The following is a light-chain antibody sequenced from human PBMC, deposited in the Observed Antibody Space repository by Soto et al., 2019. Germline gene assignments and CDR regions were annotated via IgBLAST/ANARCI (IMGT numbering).Light chain of an antibody. V-gene: IGLV2-14*01. CDR3: SSYAGSYTHV. CDR2: EVT. J-gene: IGLJ1*01. Sequence: QSALTQPASVSGSPGQSITISCIGTSSDIGAYNYVSWYQQHPGKVPKLMIYEVTNRPSGLSNRFSGSKSGNTASLTISGLQAEDEADYFCSSYAGSYTHVFGAGTKLTVL. CDR1: SSDIGAYNY.